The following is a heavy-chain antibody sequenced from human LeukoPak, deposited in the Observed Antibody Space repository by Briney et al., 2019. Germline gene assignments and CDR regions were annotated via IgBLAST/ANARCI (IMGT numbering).Heavy chain of an antibody. CDR2: MNPNSGNT. CDR1: GYTFTXYD. D-gene: IGHD6-13*01. V-gene: IGHV1-8*01. Sequence: VKVSCKXXGYTFTXYDINWVRQATGQGLEWMGWMNPNSGNTGYAQKFQGRVTMTRNTSISTAYMELSSLRSEDTAVYYCARFQQLVPYYYGMDVWGQGTTVTVSS. J-gene: IGHJ6*02. CDR3: ARFQQLVPYYYGMDV.